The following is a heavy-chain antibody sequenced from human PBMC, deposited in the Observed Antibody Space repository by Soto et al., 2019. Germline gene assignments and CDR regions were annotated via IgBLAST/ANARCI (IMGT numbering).Heavy chain of an antibody. J-gene: IGHJ6*02. CDR3: ANQTISYTLDV. CDR2: TYHGGAT. D-gene: IGHD1-1*01. V-gene: IGHV4-4*02. Sequence: QVQLQESGPGLVKPSGTLSLTCAVSGGSIRGHYWWSWVRQTPGKGLEWIGETYHGGATYYTPSLKSRVTISTDESKNQLSLKLNFVTAADTAVYYCANQTISYTLDVWGQGTTVNVSS. CDR1: GGSIRGHYW.